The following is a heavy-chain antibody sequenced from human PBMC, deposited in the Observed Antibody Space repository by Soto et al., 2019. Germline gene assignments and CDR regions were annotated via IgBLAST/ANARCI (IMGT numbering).Heavy chain of an antibody. Sequence: PSETLSLTCTVSGGSISSYYWSWIRQPPGKGLEWIGYIYYSGSTNYNPSLKSRVTISVDTSKNQFSLKLSSVTAADTAVYYCARWLDKYNFDYWGQGTLVTVSS. CDR2: IYYSGST. CDR1: GGSISSYY. CDR3: ARWLDKYNFDY. J-gene: IGHJ4*02. D-gene: IGHD2-2*03. V-gene: IGHV4-59*01.